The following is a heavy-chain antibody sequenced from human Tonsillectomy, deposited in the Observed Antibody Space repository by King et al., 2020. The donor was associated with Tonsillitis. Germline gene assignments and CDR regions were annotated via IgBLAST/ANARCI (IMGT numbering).Heavy chain of an antibody. D-gene: IGHD3-22*01. V-gene: IGHV3-74*01. CDR2: INSDGSST. Sequence: VQLVESGGGLVQPGGSLRLSCVASGFTFSSYWMHWVRHAPGKGLVWVSRINSDGSSTSYADSVKGRFTISRDNAKKPLYLQMNSLRAEDTAVYYFARDDSSGDSDTYSFDIGGRGTVVTVSS. CDR1: GFTFSSYW. CDR3: ARDDSSGDSDTYSFDI. J-gene: IGHJ3*02.